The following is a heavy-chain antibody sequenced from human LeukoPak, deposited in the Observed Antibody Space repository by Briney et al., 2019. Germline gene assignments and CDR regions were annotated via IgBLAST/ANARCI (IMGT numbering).Heavy chain of an antibody. V-gene: IGHV3-53*01. CDR3: ARSVGYCTGIRCPPAAFFRH. D-gene: IGHD2-8*02. Sequence: GGSLRLSCAASGFTVTSSYMSWVRQAPGKGLEWVSVIYSGGHTDYADSVKGRFTISRDNSENTVYLQMNTLRAEDTAVYYCARSVGYCTGIRCPPAAFFRHWGQGTLVTVSS. CDR1: GFTVTSSY. CDR2: IYSGGHT. J-gene: IGHJ1*01.